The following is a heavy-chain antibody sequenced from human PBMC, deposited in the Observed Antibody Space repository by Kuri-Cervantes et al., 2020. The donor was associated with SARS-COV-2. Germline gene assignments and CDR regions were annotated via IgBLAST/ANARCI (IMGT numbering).Heavy chain of an antibody. CDR2: ISSRSGYI. CDR3: ARYWAAFDI. J-gene: IGHJ3*02. D-gene: IGHD2-15*01. Sequence: GGSLRLSCAASGFTFSRYTMNWVRRAPGKGLEWVSSISSRSGYIYYSGSIKGRFTISRDNAKNSLYLQMNSLRPEDTAVYYCARYWAAFDIWGQGTMVTVSS. CDR1: GFTFSRYT. V-gene: IGHV3-21*01.